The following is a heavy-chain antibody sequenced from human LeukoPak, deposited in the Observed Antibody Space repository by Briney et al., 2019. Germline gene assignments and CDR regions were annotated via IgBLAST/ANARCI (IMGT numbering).Heavy chain of an antibody. D-gene: IGHD3-22*01. Sequence: GASGKVSCKVSGYTLTELSMHWVRQGPGKGHGWMGGFDPEDGETIYAQKFQGRVTMTEDTSTDTAYMELSSTRSEDTAVYYRVAFDDSSGYYYRPDYWGQGTLVTVSS. CDR1: GYTLTELS. CDR3: VAFDDSSGYYYRPDY. CDR2: FDPEDGET. J-gene: IGHJ4*02. V-gene: IGHV1-24*01.